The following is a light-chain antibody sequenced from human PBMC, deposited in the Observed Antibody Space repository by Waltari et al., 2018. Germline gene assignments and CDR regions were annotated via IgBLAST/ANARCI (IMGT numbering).Light chain of an antibody. V-gene: IGLV1-51*02. CDR1: TSNIGNNY. CDR2: GKD. CDR3: GTWDNTLSAV. J-gene: IGLJ2*01. Sequence: QSVLTQPPSVSAAPGQKVSISCSGSTSNIGNNYVSWYQQFPGEAPKVLIYGKDKRTTGIPDRCSGSKSGTSATLDITGLQTGDEAVYYCGTWDNTLSAVFGGGTKVTVL.